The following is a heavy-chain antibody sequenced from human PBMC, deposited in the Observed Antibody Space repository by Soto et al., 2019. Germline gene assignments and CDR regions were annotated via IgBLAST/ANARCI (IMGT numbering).Heavy chain of an antibody. Sequence: QVQLVESGGGVVQPGRSLRLSCAASGFTFSSYGMHWVRQAPGKGLEWVAVISYDGSNKYYADSVKGRFTISRDNSKNTLYLQRNSLTAEDTAVYYCAKDRIGYSYGSCYFDYWGQGTLVTVSS. CDR1: GFTFSSYG. CDR3: AKDRIGYSYGSCYFDY. J-gene: IGHJ4*02. CDR2: ISYDGSNK. V-gene: IGHV3-30*18. D-gene: IGHD5-18*01.